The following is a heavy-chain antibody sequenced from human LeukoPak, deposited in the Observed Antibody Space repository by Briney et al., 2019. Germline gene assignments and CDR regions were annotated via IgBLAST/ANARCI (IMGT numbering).Heavy chain of an antibody. CDR1: GFTFKSYG. CDR2: IHYDGSNK. J-gene: IGHJ3*02. V-gene: IGHV3-30*02. D-gene: IGHD1-1*01. Sequence: GGSLRLSCVASGFTFKSYGMNWVRQAPGKGLEWVAFIHYDGSNKYYADSVQGRFTLSRDNSKNTLYLQMNSLRAEDTAVYYCARGQLEISADDAFDIWGQGTMVTVSS. CDR3: ARGQLEISADDAFDI.